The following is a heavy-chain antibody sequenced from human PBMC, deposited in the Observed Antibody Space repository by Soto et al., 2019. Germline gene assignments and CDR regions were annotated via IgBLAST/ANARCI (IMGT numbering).Heavy chain of an antibody. CDR3: ARYRREAVAGYTLDN. CDR2: FYSSGSI. J-gene: IGHJ4*02. V-gene: IGHV4-39*07. CDR1: GYSITAGGYY. D-gene: IGHD6-13*01. Sequence: SETLSLTCFVSGYSITAGGYYWSWIRHHPGKGLEWIGSFYSSGSIIYNPSLKSRVTISEDTSKSQFSLKVNSMTAADTAVYYCARYRREAVAGYTLDNWGQGILVTVSS.